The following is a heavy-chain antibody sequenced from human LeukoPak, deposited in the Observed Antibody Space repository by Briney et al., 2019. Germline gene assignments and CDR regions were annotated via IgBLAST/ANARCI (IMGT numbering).Heavy chain of an antibody. J-gene: IGHJ6*03. D-gene: IGHD6-13*01. Sequence: ASVTVSFKASGYTFTSYGISWVRQAPGQGLEWMGWISAYNGNTNYAQKLQGRVTMTTDTSTSTAYMELRSLRSDDTAVYYCARSVGKQQLVPRDYYYYYMDVWGKGTTVTVSS. CDR3: ARSVGKQQLVPRDYYYYYMDV. CDR2: ISAYNGNT. V-gene: IGHV1-18*01. CDR1: GYTFTSYG.